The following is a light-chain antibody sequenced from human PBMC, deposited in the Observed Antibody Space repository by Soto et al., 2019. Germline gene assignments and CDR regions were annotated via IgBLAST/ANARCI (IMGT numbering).Light chain of an antibody. J-gene: IGLJ2*01. V-gene: IGLV2-14*01. CDR2: AVS. CDR1: SSDIGGYNY. CDR3: CSYGGRILVI. Sequence: QSALTQPASVSGSPGQSITISCTGTSSDIGGYNYVSWYQQYPGKAPRLLIYAVSNRPSGVSDRFSGSKSGNTASLTISGLQADDEDHYYCCSYGGRILVIFGEGTKVTVL.